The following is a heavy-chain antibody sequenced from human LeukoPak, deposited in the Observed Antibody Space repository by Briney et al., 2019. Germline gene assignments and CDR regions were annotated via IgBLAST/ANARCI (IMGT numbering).Heavy chain of an antibody. Sequence: GGSLRLSCAASGFTFSSYSMNWVRQAPGKGLEWVSYISSSSSTIYYADSVKGRFTISRDNAKNSLHLQMNSLRAEDTAVYYCAPGPIVVVPAAIPVGGGYWGQGTLVTVSS. CDR2: ISSSSSTI. CDR1: GFTFSSYS. V-gene: IGHV3-48*01. D-gene: IGHD2-2*02. CDR3: APGPIVVVPAAIPVGGGY. J-gene: IGHJ4*02.